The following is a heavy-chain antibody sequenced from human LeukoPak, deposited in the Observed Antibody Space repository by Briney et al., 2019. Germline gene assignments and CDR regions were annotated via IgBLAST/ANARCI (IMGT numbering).Heavy chain of an antibody. D-gene: IGHD1-1*01. V-gene: IGHV1-46*01. CDR3: ARDPLQTRYSWNDEGRKNWFDP. CDR2: MNPSDGST. CDR1: GFTFSGYY. J-gene: IGHJ5*02. Sequence: ASVRISSKASGFTFSGYYMQWVRQAPGHGLEWMGIMNPSDGSTRYAQKLQGRVTMSGDTSTSTVYMELSSLTSEDTAVYYCARDPLQTRYSWNDEGRKNWFDPWGQGTLVIVSS.